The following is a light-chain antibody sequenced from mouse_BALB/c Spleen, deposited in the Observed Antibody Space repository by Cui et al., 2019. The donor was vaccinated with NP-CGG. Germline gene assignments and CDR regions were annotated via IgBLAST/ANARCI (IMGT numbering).Light chain of an antibody. CDR2: GTN. J-gene: IGLJ1*01. Sequence: QAVVTQESALTTSPGETATLTCRPSTGAVTTSNYANWVQEKPEHLFTVLIGGTNNRAPGVPARFSGSLIGDKAALTITGAQTEDEAIYFCALWYSNHWVFGGGTKLTVL. CDR1: TGAVTTSNY. CDR3: ALWYSNHWV. V-gene: IGLV1*01.